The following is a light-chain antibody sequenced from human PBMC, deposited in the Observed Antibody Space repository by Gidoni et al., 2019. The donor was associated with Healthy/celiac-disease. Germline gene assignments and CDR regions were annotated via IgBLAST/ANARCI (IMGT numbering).Light chain of an antibody. CDR3: QQYGSSRWT. Sequence: EIVLTQSPGTMSLSPGERATLSCRASQSVRSSYLAWYQQKPGQAPRLLIYGASSRATGIPDRCSGSGSGTDFTLTISRLEPEDCAVYYCQQYGSSRWTFGQGTKVEIK. V-gene: IGKV3-20*01. CDR2: GAS. CDR1: QSVRSSY. J-gene: IGKJ1*01.